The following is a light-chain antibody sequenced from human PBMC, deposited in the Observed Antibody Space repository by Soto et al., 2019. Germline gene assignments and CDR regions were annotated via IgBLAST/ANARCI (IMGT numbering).Light chain of an antibody. J-gene: IGKJ1*01. CDR3: LQDYNYPWT. V-gene: IGKV1-6*01. CDR1: RYIRTA. Sequence: IQMTQSPSSLSASVGDRVTITCRASRYIRTALSWYQHRPGQAPKVLICVASSLQSGVPSRFSGSGYGTDFTLTISSLQPEDFETYYCLQDYNYPWTFGQGTKVEIK. CDR2: VAS.